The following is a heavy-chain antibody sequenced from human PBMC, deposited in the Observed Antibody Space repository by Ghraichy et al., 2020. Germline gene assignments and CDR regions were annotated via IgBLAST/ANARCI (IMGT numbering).Heavy chain of an antibody. CDR3: ARDLYDYVWGSDRYTSHFDY. CDR1: GYTFNDYY. CDR2: ISPKSGGT. J-gene: IGHJ4*02. Sequence: ASVKVSCKASGYTFNDYYINWVRQAPGQGLEWLGRISPKSGGTDFAQKFQGRVTMTRDTPITTAFLELSSLRSDDTAVYYCARDLYDYVWGSDRYTSHFDYWGQGTLVTVSS. D-gene: IGHD3-16*02. V-gene: IGHV1-2*06.